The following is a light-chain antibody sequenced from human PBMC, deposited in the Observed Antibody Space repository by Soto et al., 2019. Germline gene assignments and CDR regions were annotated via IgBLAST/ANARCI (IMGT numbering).Light chain of an antibody. CDR3: AGWDDSLNGYV. J-gene: IGLJ1*01. CDR2: EVT. V-gene: IGLV2-14*01. Sequence: QSVLTQPASVSGSPGQSIAISCTGTRSDVGAYNYVSWYQQHPGKAPKLMISEVTNRPSGVPDRFSGSKSGTSASLAISGLQSEDEADYYCAGWDDSLNGYVFGTGTKVTVL. CDR1: RSDVGAYNY.